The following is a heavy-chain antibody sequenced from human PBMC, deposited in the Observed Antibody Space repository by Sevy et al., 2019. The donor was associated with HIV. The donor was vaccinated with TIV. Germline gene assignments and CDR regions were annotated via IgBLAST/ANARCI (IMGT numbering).Heavy chain of an antibody. Sequence: ASVKVSCKASGYTFTSYGISWVRQAPGQGLEWMGWISAYNGNTNYAQKLQGRVTMTTDTSTSTAYMELRSLRSDDTAVYYCARKIEDYVWGSYRYPGGMDVWGQGTTVIVSS. D-gene: IGHD3-16*02. CDR3: ARKIEDYVWGSYRYPGGMDV. V-gene: IGHV1-18*01. J-gene: IGHJ6*02. CDR2: ISAYNGNT. CDR1: GYTFTSYG.